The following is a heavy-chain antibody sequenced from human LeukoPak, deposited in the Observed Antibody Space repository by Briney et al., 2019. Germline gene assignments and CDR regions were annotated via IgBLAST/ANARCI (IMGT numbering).Heavy chain of an antibody. D-gene: IGHD5-12*01. Sequence: GGSLRLSCAASGFTFSDYYMSWIRQAPRKGLEWVSYISSSGSTIYYADSVKGRFTISKDNAKNSLYLQMNSLRAEDTAVYYCASSPGVGYDYAGFDYWGQGTLVTVSS. CDR2: ISSSGSTI. J-gene: IGHJ4*02. CDR3: ASSPGVGYDYAGFDY. CDR1: GFTFSDYY. V-gene: IGHV3-11*04.